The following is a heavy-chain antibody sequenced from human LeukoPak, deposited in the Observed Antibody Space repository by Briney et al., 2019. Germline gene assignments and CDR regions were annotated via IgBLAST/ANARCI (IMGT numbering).Heavy chain of an antibody. CDR1: GGSISSSSYY. CDR2: IYYSGST. Sequence: MSSETLSLTCTVSGGSISSSSYYWGWIRQPPGKGLEWIGSIYYSGSTYYNPSLKSRVTISVDTSKNQFSLKLSSVTAADTAVYYCARQVGSYSPAYWGQGTLVTVSS. V-gene: IGHV4-39*07. J-gene: IGHJ4*02. CDR3: ARQVGSYSPAY. D-gene: IGHD1-26*01.